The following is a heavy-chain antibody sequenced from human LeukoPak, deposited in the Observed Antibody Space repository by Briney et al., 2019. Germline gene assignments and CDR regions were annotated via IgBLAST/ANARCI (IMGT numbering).Heavy chain of an antibody. CDR2: IKSDGSST. CDR1: GFTFSSYW. D-gene: IGHD3-22*01. CDR3: ARGSSGFVNGLDI. J-gene: IGHJ3*02. V-gene: IGHV3-74*01. Sequence: GGSLRLSCAASGFTFSSYWMHWVRQAPGKGLVWVSRIKSDGSSTSYADSVKGRFTISRDNAKNTLYLQMNSLRAEDAAVYSCARGSSGFVNGLDIWGQGTRVTVSS.